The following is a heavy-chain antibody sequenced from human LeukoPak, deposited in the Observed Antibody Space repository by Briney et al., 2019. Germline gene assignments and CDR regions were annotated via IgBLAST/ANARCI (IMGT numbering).Heavy chain of an antibody. CDR2: INHSGST. J-gene: IGHJ5*02. D-gene: IGHD1-26*01. Sequence: SETLSLTCAVYGGSFSGYYWSWIRQPPGKGLEWIGEINHSGSTNYNPSLKSRVTISVDTSKNQFSLKLSSVTAADTAVYYCARQSSRTYSGSYSYWFNPWGQGTLVTVSS. CDR3: ARQSSRTYSGSYSYWFNP. CDR1: GGSFSGYY. V-gene: IGHV4-34*01.